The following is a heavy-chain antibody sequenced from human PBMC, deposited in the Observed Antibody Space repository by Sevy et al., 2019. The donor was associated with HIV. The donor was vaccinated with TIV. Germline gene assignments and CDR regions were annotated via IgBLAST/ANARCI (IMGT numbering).Heavy chain of an antibody. D-gene: IGHD2-2*01. V-gene: IGHV3-23*01. CDR3: AKDLDIVAVAAAIRLSY. Sequence: GGSLRLSCAASGFTFRNYAMSWVRQAPGKGLEWVSALSGTGGSTYYADSVKGRFTISRDNSKNTVYLQMNSLRVEDTAVYYCAKDLDIVAVAAAIRLSYWGQGTLVTVSS. J-gene: IGHJ4*02. CDR1: GFTFRNYA. CDR2: LSGTGGST.